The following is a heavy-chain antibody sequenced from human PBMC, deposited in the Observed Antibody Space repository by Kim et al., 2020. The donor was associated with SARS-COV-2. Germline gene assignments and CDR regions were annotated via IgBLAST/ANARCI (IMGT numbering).Heavy chain of an antibody. CDR2: YN. Sequence: YNADAESVKSRISIKPDTAKNQFSLQLNSVTPEDTAVYYCVRDIAAFFDYWGQGTLVTVSS. J-gene: IGHJ4*02. D-gene: IGHD3-3*02. CDR3: VRDIAAFFDY. V-gene: IGHV6-1*01.